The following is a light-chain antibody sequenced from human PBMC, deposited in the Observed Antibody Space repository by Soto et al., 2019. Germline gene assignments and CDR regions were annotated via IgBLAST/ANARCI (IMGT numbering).Light chain of an antibody. Sequence: QSVLTQPRSVSGSPGQSVTISCTGTSSDVGGYNYVSWYQQHPGKAPKLMIYDVSKRPSGVPDRFSGSKSGNTASLTISGLQAEDEADYYCCSYAGSSPYVFGTGNKLPVL. CDR2: DVS. CDR3: CSYAGSSPYV. V-gene: IGLV2-11*01. J-gene: IGLJ1*01. CDR1: SSDVGGYNY.